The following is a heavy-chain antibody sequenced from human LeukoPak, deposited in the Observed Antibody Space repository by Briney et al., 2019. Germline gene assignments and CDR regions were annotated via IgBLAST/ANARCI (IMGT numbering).Heavy chain of an antibody. D-gene: IGHD3-3*01. CDR3: AKAAPLDYDFWSGYSYWEDY. CDR1: GFTFSISA. Sequence: GGSLRLSCAASGFTFSISAMNWVRQAPTTGLEWVSAISGSGAGTYYADSVKGRLTIFRVNSKNTLYLQMNSLRADDTAVYYCAKAAPLDYDFWSGYSYWEDYWGQGTLVTVSS. J-gene: IGHJ4*02. V-gene: IGHV3-23*01. CDR2: ISGSGAGT.